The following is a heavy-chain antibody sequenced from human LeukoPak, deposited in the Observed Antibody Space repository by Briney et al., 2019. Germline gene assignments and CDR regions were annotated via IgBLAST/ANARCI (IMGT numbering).Heavy chain of an antibody. V-gene: IGHV4-30-4*01. CDR2: IYYSGST. CDR1: GGSISSGDYY. J-gene: IGHJ5*02. D-gene: IGHD3-10*01. Sequence: SETLSLTCTVSGGSISSGDYYWSWIRQPPGKGLEWIGYIYYSGSTYYNPSLKSRVTISVDTSKNQFSLKLSSVTAADTAVYYCARVSVRGWFDPWGQGTLVTVSS. CDR3: ARVSVRGWFDP.